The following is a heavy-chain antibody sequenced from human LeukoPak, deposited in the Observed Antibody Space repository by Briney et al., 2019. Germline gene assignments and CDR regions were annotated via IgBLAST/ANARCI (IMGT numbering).Heavy chain of an antibody. CDR2: ISGSGGST. Sequence: GGSLRLSCAASGFTFSSYAMSWVRQAPGKGLEWVSAISGSGGSTYYADSVKGRFTISRDNSKNTLYLQMNSLRAEDTAVYYRAKAYDSSGYYDYDAFDIWGQGTMVTVSS. CDR3: AKAYDSSGYYDYDAFDI. V-gene: IGHV3-23*01. J-gene: IGHJ3*02. CDR1: GFTFSSYA. D-gene: IGHD3-22*01.